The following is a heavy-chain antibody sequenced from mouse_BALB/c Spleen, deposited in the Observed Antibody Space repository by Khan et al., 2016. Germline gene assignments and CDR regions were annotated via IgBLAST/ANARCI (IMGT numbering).Heavy chain of an antibody. CDR2: ISYSGST. Sequence: VQLKQSGPGLVKPSQSLSLTCTVTGYSITSGYGWNWIRQFPGNKLEWMGYISYSGSTNYNPSLKSRISITRDTSKNQFFLQLNSVTTEDTATYSCVRTARIKYWGQGTTLTVSS. J-gene: IGHJ2*01. V-gene: IGHV3-2*02. D-gene: IGHD1-2*01. CDR1: GYSITSGYG. CDR3: VRTARIKY.